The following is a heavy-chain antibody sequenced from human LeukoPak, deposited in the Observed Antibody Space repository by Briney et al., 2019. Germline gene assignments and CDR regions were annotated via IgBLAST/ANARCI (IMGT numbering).Heavy chain of an antibody. CDR3: ARGGTPGFSTGRIDY. V-gene: IGHV3-53*04. CDR1: GFNVSSNY. J-gene: IGHJ4*02. D-gene: IGHD6-19*01. CDR2: LYGAGST. Sequence: GGSLRLSYAASGFNVSSNYMSWVRQAPGKGLEWASVLYGAGSTYYADSVKGRFTISRHDSQNTLFLQMNSLRAEDTAVYYCARGGTPGFSTGRIDYWGQGTLVTVSS.